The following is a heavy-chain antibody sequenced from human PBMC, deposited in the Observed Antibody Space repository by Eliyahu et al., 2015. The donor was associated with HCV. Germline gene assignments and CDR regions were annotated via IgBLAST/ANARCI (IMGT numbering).Heavy chain of an antibody. J-gene: IGHJ4*02. V-gene: IGHV1-69*04. CDR2: IIPILXIA. D-gene: IGHD2-15*01. CDR3: ARGGGSLDYFDY. Sequence: QVQLVQSGAEVKKPGSSVKVSCKASGGTFSSYAISWVRQAPGQGLEWMGRIIPILXIANYAQKFQGRVTITADKSTSTAYMELSSLRSEDTAVYYCARGGGSLDYFDYWGQGTLVTVSS. CDR1: GGTFSSYA.